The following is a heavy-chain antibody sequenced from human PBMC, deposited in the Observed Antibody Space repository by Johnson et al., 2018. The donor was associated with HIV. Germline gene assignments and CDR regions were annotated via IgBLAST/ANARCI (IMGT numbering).Heavy chain of an antibody. CDR3: TTGLYWNDAFDI. Sequence: GQLVESGGGLVKPGGSLRLSCAASGFTFSDAWMNWVRQAPGKGLEWVGRVKSKTDGGTIDYAAPVKGRFSISRDGSKNTLYLQMNSLKTEDTAVYYCTTGLYWNDAFDIWGQGTMVTVSS. J-gene: IGHJ3*02. V-gene: IGHV3-15*01. D-gene: IGHD1-1*01. CDR1: GFTFSDAW. CDR2: VKSKTDGGTI.